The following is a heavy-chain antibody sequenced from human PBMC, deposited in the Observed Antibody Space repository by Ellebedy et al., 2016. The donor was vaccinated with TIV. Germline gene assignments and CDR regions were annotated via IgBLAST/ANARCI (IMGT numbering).Heavy chain of an antibody. Sequence: GESLKISXAASGFTFRDYWMSWVRQAPGQGLEWVANIKEDGSETNYVDSVRGRFTISRDNAKNSLFLQMNSLRAEDTALYYCTRDWVSGWERAFLFWGQGTMVTVSS. J-gene: IGHJ3*01. CDR3: TRDWVSGWERAFLF. CDR1: GFTFRDYW. CDR2: IKEDGSET. V-gene: IGHV3-7*01. D-gene: IGHD4-23*01.